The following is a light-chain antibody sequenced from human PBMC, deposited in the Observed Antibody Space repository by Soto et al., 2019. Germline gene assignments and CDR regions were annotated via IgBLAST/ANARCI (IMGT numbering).Light chain of an antibody. Sequence: QPDLTQPASVSGSPGQSITISCTGTSSDVGGYNYVSWYQQHPGKAPKFMIYDVSSRPSGVSNRFSGSKSGNTASLTISGLQAEDEADYYCCSYTTSNTRQIVFGTGTKVTVL. J-gene: IGLJ1*01. CDR3: CSYTTSNTRQIV. V-gene: IGLV2-14*03. CDR1: SSDVGGYNY. CDR2: DVS.